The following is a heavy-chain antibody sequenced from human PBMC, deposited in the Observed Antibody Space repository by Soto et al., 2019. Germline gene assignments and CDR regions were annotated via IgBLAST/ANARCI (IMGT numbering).Heavy chain of an antibody. CDR3: ARVYAPDS. Sequence: EVQLLESGGGLVQPGGSLRLSCAASGFTFSIYAISWVRQAPGKGLEWVSGFGGTDAGTYYGDSVKGRFTISRDITKNTGFLQMNSLRAEDTAIYYCARVYAPDSWGQGTLVTVSS. CDR1: GFTFSIYA. CDR2: FGGTDAGT. V-gene: IGHV3-23*01. D-gene: IGHD2-8*01. J-gene: IGHJ4*02.